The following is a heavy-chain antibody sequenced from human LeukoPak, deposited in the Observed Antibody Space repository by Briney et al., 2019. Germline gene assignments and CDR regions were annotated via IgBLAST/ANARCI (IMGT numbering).Heavy chain of an antibody. CDR3: ARVRWNDGNFHY. J-gene: IGHJ4*02. V-gene: IGHV3-74*01. D-gene: IGHD1-1*01. CDR2: ISSDGTTT. Sequence: GRSLRLSCAASGFTFSIYWMHWVRQTPGKGRVWVSRISSDGTTTNYADSVKGRFTISRDKAKNTLYLQMSNGRVEDTALYYCARVRWNDGNFHYWGQGTLVAVSS. CDR1: GFTFSIYW.